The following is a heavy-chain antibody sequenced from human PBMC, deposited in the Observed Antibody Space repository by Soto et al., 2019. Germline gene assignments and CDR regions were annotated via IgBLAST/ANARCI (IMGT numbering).Heavy chain of an antibody. Sequence: GGSLRLSCAASGFTFSSYAMIWVRQAPGKGLEWVSAISGSGGSTYYADSVKGRFTISRDNSKNTLYLQMNSLRAEDTAVYYCAKDHDSYDSSGYYYVPWFDPWGQGTLVTVSS. CDR2: ISGSGGST. D-gene: IGHD3-22*01. V-gene: IGHV3-23*01. CDR3: AKDHDSYDSSGYYYVPWFDP. J-gene: IGHJ5*02. CDR1: GFTFSSYA.